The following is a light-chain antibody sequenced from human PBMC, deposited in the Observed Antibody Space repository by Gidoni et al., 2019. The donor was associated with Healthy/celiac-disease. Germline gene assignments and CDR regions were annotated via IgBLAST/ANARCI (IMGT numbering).Light chain of an antibody. J-gene: IGLJ2*01. Sequence: SYELTQPPSVSVSQGQTASITCSGDKLGDKAACLYQQKPGQSPVLVIYQDSKRPSGIPERFSGSNSGNTATLTISGTQAMDEADYYCQAWDSSTVVFGGGTKLTVL. CDR2: QDS. V-gene: IGLV3-1*01. CDR1: KLGDKA. CDR3: QAWDSSTVV.